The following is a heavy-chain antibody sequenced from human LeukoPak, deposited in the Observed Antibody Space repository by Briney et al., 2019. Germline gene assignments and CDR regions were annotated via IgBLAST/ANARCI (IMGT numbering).Heavy chain of an antibody. V-gene: IGHV3-21*01. J-gene: IGHJ4*02. D-gene: IGHD5-24*01. CDR2: ISSSSSYI. CDR3: ATEMATTEYYFDY. Sequence: KSGGSLRLSCAASGFTFSSYSMNWVRQAPGKGLEWVSSISSSSSYIYYADSVKGRFTISRDNAKNSLYLQMNSLRAEDTAVYYCATEMATTEYYFDYWGQGTLVTVSS. CDR1: GFTFSSYS.